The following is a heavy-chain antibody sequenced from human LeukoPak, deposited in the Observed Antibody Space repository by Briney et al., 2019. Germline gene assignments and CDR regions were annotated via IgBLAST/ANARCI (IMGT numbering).Heavy chain of an antibody. D-gene: IGHD5-12*01. CDR3: ARGGYMSNWFEH. Sequence: PSETLSLTCSASGGSISDSYWSWIRQPPGKGLEWIGKIHDSGITNYNPSLTSRVTFSVDTSKKQFSLNLNSVTAADTAVYYCARGGYMSNWFEHWGQGTPVTVSS. CDR2: IHDSGIT. V-gene: IGHV4-59*01. CDR1: GGSISDSY. J-gene: IGHJ5*02.